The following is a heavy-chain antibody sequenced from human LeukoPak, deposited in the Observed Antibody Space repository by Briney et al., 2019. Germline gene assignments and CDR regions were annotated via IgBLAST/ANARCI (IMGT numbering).Heavy chain of an antibody. CDR2: IYHSGRN. V-gene: IGHV4-4*02. Sequence: SETLSPTCAVSGGSISSSNWWSWVRQPPGKGLEWIGEIYHSGRNNYNPSLKSRVTIPVDMSKNQFSLKLNSVTAADTAVYYCASIVSRSNWFDPWGQGTLVTLSS. D-gene: IGHD5/OR15-5a*01. J-gene: IGHJ5*02. CDR3: ASIVSRSNWFDP. CDR1: GGSISSSNW.